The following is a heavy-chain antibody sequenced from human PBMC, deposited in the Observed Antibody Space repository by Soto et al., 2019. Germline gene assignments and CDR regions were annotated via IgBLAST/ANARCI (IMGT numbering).Heavy chain of an antibody. CDR3: ASKVWFGELLSMGWFDP. CDR2: INHSGST. V-gene: IGHV4-34*01. CDR1: GGSFSGYY. J-gene: IGHJ5*02. Sequence: QVQLQQWGAGLLKPSETLSLTCAVYGGSFSGYYWSWIRQPPGKGLEWIGEINHSGSTNYNPSLKSRFTISVDTSKNQFSLKLSSVTAADTAVYYCASKVWFGELLSMGWFDPWGQGTLVTVSS. D-gene: IGHD3-10*01.